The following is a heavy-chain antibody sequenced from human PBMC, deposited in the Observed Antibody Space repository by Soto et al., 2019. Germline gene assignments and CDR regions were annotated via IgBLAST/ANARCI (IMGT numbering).Heavy chain of an antibody. CDR2: ISINGGST. Sequence: GSLRLSCSASGFTFSIYAMHWVRQAPGKGLEYVSSISINGGSTHYADSVKGRFTISRDNSKNTQYLQMSSLRADDTALYYCVKGEYYYDSSGYYPFDYWGQGTLVT. J-gene: IGHJ4*02. V-gene: IGHV3-64D*06. CDR1: GFTFSIYA. D-gene: IGHD3-22*01. CDR3: VKGEYYYDSSGYYPFDY.